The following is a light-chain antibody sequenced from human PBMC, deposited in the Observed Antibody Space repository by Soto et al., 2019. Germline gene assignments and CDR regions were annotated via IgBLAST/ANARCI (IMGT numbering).Light chain of an antibody. CDR2: RAS. CDR1: QSVPGSY. V-gene: IGKV3-20*01. J-gene: IGKJ1*01. CDR3: QQYTSPPWT. Sequence: EIVLTQSPGTLSLSLGERATLSCRASQSVPGSYLARLQQRPGQAPRLLIHRASSRATGIPDRFSGSGSGTDFTLTISRLEPEDFAVYYCQQYTSPPWTLGQGTKVETK.